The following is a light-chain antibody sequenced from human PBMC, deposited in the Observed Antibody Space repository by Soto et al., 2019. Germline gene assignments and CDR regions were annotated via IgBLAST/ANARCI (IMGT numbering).Light chain of an antibody. J-gene: IGKJ4*01. CDR1: QDISNY. CDR3: QQYDNLSFGLT. V-gene: IGKV1-33*01. Sequence: DIQMTQSPSSLSASVGDRVTITCQASQDISNYLNWYQQKPGKAPKLLIYDASNLETGVPSRFSGSGSGTDFTFTISSLQPEDIATYYCQQYDNLSFGLTFGGGTKVEIK. CDR2: DAS.